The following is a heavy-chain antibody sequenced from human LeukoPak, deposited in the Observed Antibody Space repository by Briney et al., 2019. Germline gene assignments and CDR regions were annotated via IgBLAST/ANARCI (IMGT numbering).Heavy chain of an antibody. J-gene: IGHJ4*02. D-gene: IGHD3-22*01. V-gene: IGHV4-4*02. CDR1: GGSISSSNW. Sequence: PSGTLSLTCAVSGGSISSSNWWSWVRQPPGKGLEWIGEIYHSGSTNYNPSLKSRVTISVDTSKNQFSLKLSSVTAADTAVYYCARDSSYYDSSGYSRKFDYWGQGTLVTVSS. CDR3: ARDSSYYDSSGYSRKFDY. CDR2: IYHSGST.